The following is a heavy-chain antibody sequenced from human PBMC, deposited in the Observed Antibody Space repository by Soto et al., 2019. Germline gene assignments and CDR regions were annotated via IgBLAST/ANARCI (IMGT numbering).Heavy chain of an antibody. CDR2: INPSGGST. CDR3: ARDQQITQGQPGIDP. CDR1: GYTFTSYY. J-gene: IGHJ5*02. Sequence: QVQLVQSGAEVKKPGASVKVSCKASGYTFTSYYMHWVRQAPGQGLEWMGIINPSGGSTSYAQKFQGRVTMTRDTSTSTVYMELSRLRSEDTAVYYYARDQQITQGQPGIDPWGQGTLVTVSS. V-gene: IGHV1-46*03. D-gene: IGHD1-20*01.